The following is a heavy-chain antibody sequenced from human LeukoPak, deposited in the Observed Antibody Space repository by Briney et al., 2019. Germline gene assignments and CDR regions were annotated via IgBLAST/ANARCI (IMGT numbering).Heavy chain of an antibody. Sequence: ASVTVSCKASGYTFTSYGISWVRQAPGQGLEWMGWISAYNGNTNYAQKLQGRVTMTTDTSTSTAYMELRSLRSDDTAVYYCAGAMYDILTGYYHLSYWGQGTLVTVSS. CDR1: GYTFTSYG. D-gene: IGHD3-9*01. CDR3: AGAMYDILTGYYHLSY. J-gene: IGHJ4*02. CDR2: ISAYNGNT. V-gene: IGHV1-18*04.